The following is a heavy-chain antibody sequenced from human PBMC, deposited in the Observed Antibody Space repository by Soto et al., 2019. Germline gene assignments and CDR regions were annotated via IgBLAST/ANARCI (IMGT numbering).Heavy chain of an antibody. Sequence: GGSLRLSCAASGFTFSSYAMSWVRQAPGKGLEWVSAISGSGGSTYYADSVKGRFTISRDNSKNTLYLQMNSLRAEDTAVYYCAKDPYYYYDSSGYKNWFDPWGQGTLVTVSS. V-gene: IGHV3-23*01. CDR1: GFTFSSYA. J-gene: IGHJ5*02. CDR3: AKDPYYYYDSSGYKNWFDP. D-gene: IGHD3-22*01. CDR2: ISGSGGST.